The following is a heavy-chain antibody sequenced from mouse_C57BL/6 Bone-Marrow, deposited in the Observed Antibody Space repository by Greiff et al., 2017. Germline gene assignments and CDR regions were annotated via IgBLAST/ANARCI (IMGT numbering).Heavy chain of an antibody. CDR3: TTSLSIYYGEAFAY. V-gene: IGHV14-4*01. CDR1: GFNIKDDY. Sequence: EVQLQESGAELVRPGASVKLSCTASGFNIKDDYMHWVKQRPEQGLEWIGWTDPANGDTEYASKFQGKATITAYTSSNTAYLQLSILTSEDTAVYYCTTSLSIYYGEAFAYGGQVTLVTVSA. J-gene: IGHJ3*01. CDR2: TDPANGDT. D-gene: IGHD2-1*01.